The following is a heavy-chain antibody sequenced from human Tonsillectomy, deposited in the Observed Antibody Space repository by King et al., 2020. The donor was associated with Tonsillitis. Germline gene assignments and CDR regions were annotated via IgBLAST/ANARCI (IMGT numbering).Heavy chain of an antibody. CDR2: IYYNGST. CDR1: GASISSGDSY. Sequence: VQLQESGPGLVKPSQTLSLTCTVSGASISSGDSYWSWIRQPPGKGLEWIGYIYYNGSTYSNPSLESRVSMSADTSKNQFSLKLSSVTAADTAVYFCASAGADIELTPFDCWGQGTLVPVSS. V-gene: IGHV4-30-4*01. CDR3: ASAGADIELTPFDC. D-gene: IGHD2-8*01. J-gene: IGHJ4*02.